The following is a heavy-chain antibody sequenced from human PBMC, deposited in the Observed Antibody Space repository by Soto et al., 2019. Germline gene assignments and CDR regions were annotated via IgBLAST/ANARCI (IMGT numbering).Heavy chain of an antibody. CDR2: IYYSGST. V-gene: IGHV4-31*03. D-gene: IGHD3-22*01. J-gene: IGHJ4*02. CDR1: GGTISSGGYY. Sequence: PSETLSLTCTFSGGTISSGGYYCSWIRHHPGKGLEWIGYIYYSGSTYYNPSLKSRVTISVDTSKNQFSLKLSSVTAADTAVYYCARLDSSGYYYGYYFDYWGQGTLVTSPQ. CDR3: ARLDSSGYYYGYYFDY.